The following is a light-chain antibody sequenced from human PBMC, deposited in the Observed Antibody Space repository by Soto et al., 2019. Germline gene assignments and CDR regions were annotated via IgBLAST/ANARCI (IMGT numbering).Light chain of an antibody. CDR2: EVS. CDR3: SSYAGSNNFGV. V-gene: IGLV2-8*01. CDR1: SSDVGGYNY. Sequence: QSALTQPPSASGSPGQSVTISCTGTSSDVGGYNYVSWYQQHPGKAPKLMIHEVSKRPSGVPDRFSGSKSGNTASLTVSGLQAEDEADYYCSSYAGSNNFGVFGTGTKVTVL. J-gene: IGLJ1*01.